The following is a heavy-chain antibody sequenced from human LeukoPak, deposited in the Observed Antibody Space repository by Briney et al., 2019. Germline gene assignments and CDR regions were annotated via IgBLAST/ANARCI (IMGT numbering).Heavy chain of an antibody. V-gene: IGHV3-74*01. CDR1: GFTFSSYW. CDR3: ARDRHGGYDFDF. D-gene: IGHD5-12*01. Sequence: GGSLRLSCAASGFTFSSYWMHWVRQAPGKGLVWVSRTNSDGSSTSYADSVKGRFTISRDNAKNTLYLQMNSLRAEDTAVYYCARDRHGGYDFDFWGQGALVTVSS. CDR2: TNSDGSST. J-gene: IGHJ4*02.